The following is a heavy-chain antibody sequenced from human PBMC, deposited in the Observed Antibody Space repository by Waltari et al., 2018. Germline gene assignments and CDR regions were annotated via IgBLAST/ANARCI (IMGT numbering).Heavy chain of an antibody. CDR1: GFTFSNFG. CDR2: IWFDGSDK. J-gene: IGHJ4*02. D-gene: IGHD2-2*02. CDR3: AKDAFGNTYLDF. V-gene: IGHV3-30*02. Sequence: QVNLVESGGGVVQPGGSLSLSCAASGFTFSNFGMHWVRQPPGKGLEWVALIWFDGSDKVYADSVRGRFTISRDNSARTLYLDMDSLRLDDTAMYYCAKDAFGNTYLDFWGQGTLVTVSS.